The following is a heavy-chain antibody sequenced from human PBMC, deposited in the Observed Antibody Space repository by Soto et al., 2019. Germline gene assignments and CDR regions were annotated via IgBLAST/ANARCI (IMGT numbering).Heavy chain of an antibody. CDR1: GFTFSSYW. V-gene: IGHV3-7*03. CDR2: IKQDGSEK. D-gene: IGHD4-4*01. CDR3: ARDHDYSNYYYYGMDV. Sequence: EVQLVESGGGLVQWGGSLRLSCAASGFTFSSYWMSWVRQAPGKGLEWVANIKQDGSEKYYVDSVKGRFTISRDNAKNSLYMQMNSLRAEDTAVYYCARDHDYSNYYYYGMDVWGQGTTVTVSS. J-gene: IGHJ6*02.